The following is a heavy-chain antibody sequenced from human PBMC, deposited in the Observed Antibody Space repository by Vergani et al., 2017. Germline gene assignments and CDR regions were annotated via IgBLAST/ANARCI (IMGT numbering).Heavy chain of an antibody. CDR3: AKVLRSSSSGDYGMDV. Sequence: QVQLVESGGGVVQPGRSLRLSCAASGFTFSSYGMHWVRQAPGKGLEWVAVISYDGSNKYYADSVKGRFTISRDNSKNTLYLKMNSLRAEDTAVYYCAKVLRSSSSGDYGMDVWGQGTTVTVSS. CDR2: ISYDGSNK. V-gene: IGHV3-30*18. CDR1: GFTFSSYG. D-gene: IGHD6-6*01. J-gene: IGHJ6*02.